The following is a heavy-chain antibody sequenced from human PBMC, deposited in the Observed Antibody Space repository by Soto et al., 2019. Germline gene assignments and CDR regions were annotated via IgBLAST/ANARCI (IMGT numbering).Heavy chain of an antibody. CDR1: GYTFTSYG. D-gene: IGHD6-13*01. V-gene: IGHV1-18*01. CDR3: ASSKDSSSWYVSDY. Sequence: ASVKVSCKASGYTFTSYGISWVRQAPGQGLEWMGWISAYNGNTNYAQKLQGRVTMTTDTSTSTAYMELRSLRSDDTAVYYCASSKDSSSWYVSDYWGQGTLVTVSS. CDR2: ISAYNGNT. J-gene: IGHJ4*02.